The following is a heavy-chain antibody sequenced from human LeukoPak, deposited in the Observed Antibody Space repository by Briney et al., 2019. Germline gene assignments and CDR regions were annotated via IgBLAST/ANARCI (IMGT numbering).Heavy chain of an antibody. J-gene: IGHJ4*02. D-gene: IGHD3-9*01. CDR2: INAGNGNT. Sequence: GASVKVSCKASGYTFTSYAMHWVRQAPGQRLEWMGWINAGNGNTKYSQKFQGRVTMTEDTSTDTAYMELSSLRSEDTAVYYCATAVYDILTGYRYYFDYWGQGTLVTVSS. CDR3: ATAVYDILTGYRYYFDY. CDR1: GYTFTSYA. V-gene: IGHV1-3*01.